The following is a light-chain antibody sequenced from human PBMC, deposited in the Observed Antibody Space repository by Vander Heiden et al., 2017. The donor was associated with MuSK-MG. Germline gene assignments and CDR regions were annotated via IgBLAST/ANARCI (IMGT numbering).Light chain of an antibody. CDR2: DDN. CDR1: SGSIASNY. V-gene: IGLV6-57*03. Sequence: FMLTQPHSVSASPGKTVTISCTRSSGSIASNYVQCYQQRPGSAPTTVIFDDNQRPSGVPDRFSGSTDSSSTSASPTTSGLKTEDEAYYYCPSYDSSNQGVFGGGTKLTVL. J-gene: IGLJ2*01. CDR3: PSYDSSNQGV.